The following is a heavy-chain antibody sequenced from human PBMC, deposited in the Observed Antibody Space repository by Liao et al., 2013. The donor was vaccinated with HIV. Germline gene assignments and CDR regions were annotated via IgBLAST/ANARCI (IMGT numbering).Heavy chain of an antibody. D-gene: IGHD3-10*01. Sequence: QVRLQESGPGLVKPSQTLSLTCTVSGDLIRRDNYYWTWIRQPAGKGLEWIGHIYTGMSTTGTTNYNPSLKSRVTISVDTSKNQFSLKLSSVTAADTAVYYCARAVYGSGSSWGQEPWSPSPQ. V-gene: IGHV4-61*02. J-gene: IGHJ5*01. CDR2: IYTGMSTTGTT. CDR3: ARAVYGSGSS. CDR1: GDLIRRDNYY.